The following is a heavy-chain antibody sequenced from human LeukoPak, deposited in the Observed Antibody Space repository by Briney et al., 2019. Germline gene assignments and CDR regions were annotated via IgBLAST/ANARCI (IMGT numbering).Heavy chain of an antibody. CDR1: GFTFSSYA. CDR2: LSGSGGNT. Sequence: PGGSLRLSCAASGFTFSSYAMSWVRQAPGKGLEWVSGLSGSGGNTIYADCVKGRFTISRDNSKNTMFLQMNSLRAEDTAVYYCAKSTGAYTSRCPDVWGQGTTVTVSS. D-gene: IGHD6-13*01. CDR3: AKSTGAYTSRCPDV. J-gene: IGHJ6*02. V-gene: IGHV3-23*01.